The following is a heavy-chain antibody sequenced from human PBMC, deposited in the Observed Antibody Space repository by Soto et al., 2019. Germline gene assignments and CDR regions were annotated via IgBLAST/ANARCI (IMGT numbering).Heavy chain of an antibody. J-gene: IGHJ4*02. CDR2: ISSSSSYI. Sequence: GGSLRLSCAASGFTFSSYSMNWVRQAPGKGLEWVSSISSSSSYIYYADSVKGRFTISRDNAKNSLYLQMNSLRAEDTAVYYCAREAMIVTDFDYWGQGTLGTVSS. V-gene: IGHV3-21*01. CDR3: AREAMIVTDFDY. D-gene: IGHD3-22*01. CDR1: GFTFSSYS.